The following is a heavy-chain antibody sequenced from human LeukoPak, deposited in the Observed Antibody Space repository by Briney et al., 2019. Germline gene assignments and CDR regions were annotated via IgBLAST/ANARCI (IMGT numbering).Heavy chain of an antibody. CDR3: ARDCSSAICYAGFDF. CDR2: ISFDDTNK. Sequence: GGSLRLSCVGSGFSFTKYAMDWVRQAPGKGLEWVASISFDDTNKAYSDSVKGRFTVSRDKANNTLFLQMDSLRAEDTAVYYCARDCSSAICYAGFDFWGLGTLVTVSS. CDR1: GFSFTKYA. J-gene: IGHJ4*02. D-gene: IGHD2-2*01. V-gene: IGHV3-30-3*01.